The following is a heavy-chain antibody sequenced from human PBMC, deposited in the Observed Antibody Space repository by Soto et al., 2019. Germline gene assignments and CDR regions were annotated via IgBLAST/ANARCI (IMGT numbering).Heavy chain of an antibody. J-gene: IGHJ3*02. CDR3: ANLRSDTFDT. V-gene: IGHV3-21*02. Sequence: EVQLVESGGRLVKPGGSLRLSCVASGFDFSYYTMNWVRQAPGKGLEWVSAISASSSHKYYADSVRGRFTFSRDNANNSMYLQMNNTTVDDTAVYYCANLRSDTFDTWGQGTLVTVSS. CDR1: GFDFSYYT. CDR2: ISASSSHK. D-gene: IGHD4-17*01.